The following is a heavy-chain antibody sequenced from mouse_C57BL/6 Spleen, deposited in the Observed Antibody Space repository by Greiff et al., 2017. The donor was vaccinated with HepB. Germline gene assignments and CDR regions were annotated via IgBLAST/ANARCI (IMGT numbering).Heavy chain of an antibody. CDR3: ASLDGYYDYYAMDY. CDR2: IWSGGST. V-gene: IGHV2-2*01. J-gene: IGHJ4*01. CDR1: GFSLTSYG. D-gene: IGHD2-3*01. Sequence: VQLQQSGPGLVQPSQSLSITCTVSGFSLTSYGVHWVRQSPGKGLEWLGVIWSGGSTDYNAAFISRLSISKDNSKSQVFFKMNSLQADDTAIYYCASLDGYYDYYAMDYWGQGTSVTVSS.